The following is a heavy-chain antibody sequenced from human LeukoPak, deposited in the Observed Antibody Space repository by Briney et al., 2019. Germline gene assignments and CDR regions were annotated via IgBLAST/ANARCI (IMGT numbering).Heavy chain of an antibody. D-gene: IGHD6-19*01. Sequence: PSETLSLTCTVSGGSISSSSYYWGWIRQPPGKGLEWSGSIYYSGSTYYNPSLKSRVTISVDTSKNQFSLKLSSVTAADTAVYYCARHAGSGWYGVDYWGQGTLVTASS. CDR1: GGSISSSSYY. CDR2: IYYSGST. J-gene: IGHJ4*02. V-gene: IGHV4-39*01. CDR3: ARHAGSGWYGVDY.